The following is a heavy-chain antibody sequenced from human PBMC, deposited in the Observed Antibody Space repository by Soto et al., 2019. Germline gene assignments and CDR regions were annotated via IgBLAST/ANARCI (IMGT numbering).Heavy chain of an antibody. CDR3: ARALTGYGMDV. V-gene: IGHV1-18*01. J-gene: IGHJ6*02. CDR2: ITTYNGNT. Sequence: QVQLVQSGVEVREPGASVKVSCKAVRYIFTNYGVSWVRQAPGQGLGWMGWITTYNGNTEYAQKFQGRVTMTTDASTSTAYMELGSLRSDDTAIYYCARALTGYGMDVWGQGTTVTVSS. CDR1: RYIFTNYG.